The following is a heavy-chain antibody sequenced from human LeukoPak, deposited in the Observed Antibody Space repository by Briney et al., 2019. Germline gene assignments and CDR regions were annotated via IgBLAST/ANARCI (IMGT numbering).Heavy chain of an antibody. CDR2: ISYDGSNK. V-gene: IGHV3-30*18. CDR1: GFTFSSYG. J-gene: IGHJ4*02. CDR3: AKGETGYCSGGSCYTEY. D-gene: IGHD2-15*01. Sequence: GGSLRLSCAASGFTFSSYGMHWARQAPGKGLEWVAVISYDGSNKYYADSVKGRFTISRDNSKNTLYLQINSLRAEDTAVYYCAKGETGYCSGGSCYTEYWGQGTLVTVSS.